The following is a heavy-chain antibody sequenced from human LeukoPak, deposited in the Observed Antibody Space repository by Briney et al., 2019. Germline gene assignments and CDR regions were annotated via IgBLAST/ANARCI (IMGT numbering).Heavy chain of an antibody. V-gene: IGHV4-34*01. CDR1: GGSFSGYY. D-gene: IGHD2-2*01. CDR3: ARGLGSYCSSTSCAPFDY. J-gene: IGHJ4*02. Sequence: SETLSLTCAVYGGSFSGYYWSWIRQPPGKGLEWIGEINHSGSTNYNPSLKSRVTISVDTSKNQFSLKLSSVTAAGTAVYYCARGLGSYCSSTSCAPFDYWGQGTLVTVSS. CDR2: INHSGST.